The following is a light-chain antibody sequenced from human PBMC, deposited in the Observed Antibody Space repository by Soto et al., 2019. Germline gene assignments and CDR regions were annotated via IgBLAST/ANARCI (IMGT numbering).Light chain of an antibody. V-gene: IGKV3-20*01. CDR1: QSVSSSY. CDR3: QQYGSSPWT. CDR2: GAS. Sequence: EIVLTQSPGTLSLSPGERATLSCRASQSVSSSYLAWYQQKPGQAPRLLIYGASSRATGIPDRFSGSGSGTDFTLTISRLEPEDFAVYYCQQYGSSPWTFVQGTEVEIK. J-gene: IGKJ1*01.